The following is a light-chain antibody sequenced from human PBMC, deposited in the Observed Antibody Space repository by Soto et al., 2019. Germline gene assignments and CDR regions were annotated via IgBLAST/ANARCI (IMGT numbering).Light chain of an antibody. J-gene: IGKJ1*01. CDR3: QHYYNYPWT. V-gene: IGKV1-8*01. Sequence: AVLLTQSPSSFSASTGDRATITCRASQDIHNYLAWYQQVPGKAPKLLLYAASILQTGVPSRFSGSGSGTDFTLTIDGLHSEDCATYFCQHYYNYPWTFGQGTTVE. CDR1: QDIHNY. CDR2: AAS.